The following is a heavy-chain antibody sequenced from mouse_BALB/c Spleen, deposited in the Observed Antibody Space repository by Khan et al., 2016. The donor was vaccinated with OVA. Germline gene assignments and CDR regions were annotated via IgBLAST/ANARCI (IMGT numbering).Heavy chain of an antibody. V-gene: IGHV1-20*02. CDR3: TRIYRSDFDY. CDR1: GYSFTGYF. D-gene: IGHD1-1*01. Sequence: VQLKDSGPELVRPGASVKISCTASGYSFTGYFMNWVMQSHGKSLEWIGRINPHIGETFYNQRFKDKATLTVDESSSTAHMELRSLASEDSAVYYCTRIYRSDFDYWGQGTTLTVSS. J-gene: IGHJ2*01. CDR2: INPHIGET.